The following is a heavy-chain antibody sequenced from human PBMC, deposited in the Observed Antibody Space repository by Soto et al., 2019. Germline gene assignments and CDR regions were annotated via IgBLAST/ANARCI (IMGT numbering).Heavy chain of an antibody. CDR3: AKIAYYYDSSGYYPPSILSFDY. Sequence: PGGSLRLSCAASGFTFSSYAMSWVRQAPGKGLEWVSAISGSGGSTYYADSVKGRFTISRDNSKNTLYLQMNSLRAEDTAVYYCAKIAYYYDSSGYYPPSILSFDYWGQGTLVTVSS. J-gene: IGHJ4*02. CDR1: GFTFSSYA. D-gene: IGHD3-22*01. CDR2: ISGSGGST. V-gene: IGHV3-23*01.